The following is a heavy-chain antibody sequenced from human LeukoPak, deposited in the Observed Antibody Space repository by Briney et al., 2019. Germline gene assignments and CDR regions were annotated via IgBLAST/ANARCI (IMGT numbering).Heavy chain of an antibody. V-gene: IGHV1-58*01. D-gene: IGHD4-23*01. CDR3: AAEGRPTVVTFRKGAVDL. CDR1: GFTFTSSA. CDR2: IVVGSGNT. J-gene: IGHJ3*01. Sequence: GTSVKVSCKASGFTFTSSAVQWVRQARGQRLEWIGWIVVGSGNTNYAQKFQERVTITRDMSTSTVYMELSSLRSEDTAVYYCAAEGRPTVVTFRKGAVDLWGQGSMVTVSS.